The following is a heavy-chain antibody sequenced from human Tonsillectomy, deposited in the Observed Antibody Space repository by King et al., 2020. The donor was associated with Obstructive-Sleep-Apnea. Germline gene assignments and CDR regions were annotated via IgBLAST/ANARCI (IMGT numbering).Heavy chain of an antibody. CDR3: ARHVGCGGSYWVPGSYFDY. J-gene: IGHJ4*02. D-gene: IGHD1-26*01. CDR2: IFYTGST. Sequence: VQLQESGPGLVKPSETLSLTCTGSGGSINSYYWSWIRQPPGKGLEWVGFIFYTGSTNYNPSRKSRGTISVDTSKNHFSRKLSSVTAADTAMYYCARHVGCGGSYWVPGSYFDYWGQGTLVTVSS. V-gene: IGHV4-59*08. CDR1: GGSINSYY.